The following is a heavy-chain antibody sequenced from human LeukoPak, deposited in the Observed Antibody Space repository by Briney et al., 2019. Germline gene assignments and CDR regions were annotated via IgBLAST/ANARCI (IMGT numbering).Heavy chain of an antibody. CDR1: GGSFSSYY. CDR2: IYTSGST. V-gene: IGHV4-59*10. D-gene: IGHD4-11*01. CDR3: ARVYSNYGHYDY. Sequence: SETLSLTCAVYGGSFSSYYWSWIRQPAGKGLEWIGRIYTSGSTNYNPSLKSRVTMSVDTSKNQFSLKLSSVTAADTAVYYCARVYSNYGHYDYWGQGTLVTVSS. J-gene: IGHJ4*02.